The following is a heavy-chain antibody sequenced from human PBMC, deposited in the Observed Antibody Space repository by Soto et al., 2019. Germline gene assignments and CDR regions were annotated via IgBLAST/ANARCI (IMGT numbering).Heavy chain of an antibody. Sequence: GGSLRLSCAASGFTFSSLWMSWVRQAPGKGLEWVANIKQDGSEKYYVDSVKGRFTISRDNAKNSLYLQMNSLRAEDTAVYYCARENSSGWYYFDYWGQGTLVTVSS. D-gene: IGHD6-19*01. CDR1: GFTFSSLW. J-gene: IGHJ4*02. CDR3: ARENSSGWYYFDY. CDR2: IKQDGSEK. V-gene: IGHV3-7*01.